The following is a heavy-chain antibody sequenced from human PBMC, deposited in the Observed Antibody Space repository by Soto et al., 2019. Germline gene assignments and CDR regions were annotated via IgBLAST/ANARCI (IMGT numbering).Heavy chain of an antibody. CDR1: GLTFYGDA. D-gene: IGHD6-19*01. V-gene: IGHV3-43D*04. Sequence: GGSLRLSCATCGLTFYGDAMHCGRQAPGNGLEWISLISWNGASTYYADSLKGRFTISRDNSKNSLYLQMNSLRAEDTAVYFCAKATVAGAAFDYYYGMDVWGQGTTVTSP. CDR2: ISWNGAST. CDR3: AKATVAGAAFDYYYGMDV. J-gene: IGHJ6*02.